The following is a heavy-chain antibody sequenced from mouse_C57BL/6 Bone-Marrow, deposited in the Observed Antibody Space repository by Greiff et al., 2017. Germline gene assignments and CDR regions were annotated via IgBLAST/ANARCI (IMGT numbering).Heavy chain of an antibody. J-gene: IGHJ3*01. CDR2: VYPYNGGT. Sequence: LMKPGPSVKISCTASGFTFTDYYMPWVKQSHGKSLEWIGLVYPYNGGTSYNQKFTGKATLTVDTSSSTAYMALNSLTSEDSAVYYCARGRVYGFSWFAYWGQGTLVTVSA. D-gene: IGHD2-2*01. V-gene: IGHV1-36*01. CDR3: ARGRVYGFSWFAY. CDR1: GFTFTDYY.